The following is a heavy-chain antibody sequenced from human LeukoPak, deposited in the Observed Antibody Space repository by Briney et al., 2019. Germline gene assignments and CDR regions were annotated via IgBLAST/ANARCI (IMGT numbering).Heavy chain of an antibody. Sequence: ASVKVSCKASGYTFTSYDINWVRQATGQGLEWMGWMSPNSGNTGYAQKFQGRVTMTRNTSISTAYMELSSLRSEDTAVYYCWVYCGGDCYSGFDYWGQGTLVTVSS. J-gene: IGHJ4*02. D-gene: IGHD2-21*02. CDR1: GYTFTSYD. CDR3: WVYCGGDCYSGFDY. CDR2: MSPNSGNT. V-gene: IGHV1-8*01.